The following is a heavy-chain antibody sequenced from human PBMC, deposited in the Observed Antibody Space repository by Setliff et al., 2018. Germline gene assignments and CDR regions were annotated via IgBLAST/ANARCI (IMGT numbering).Heavy chain of an antibody. Sequence: PGGSLRLSCAASGFDFKTHWMDWVRQAPGKGLEWVSAISASGRTTYSADSVKVRFTISRDNSKNTVYLEMNSLRAEDTAVYYCAKRGPYCSGGTCHYYFDYWGQGTLVTVSS. D-gene: IGHD2-15*01. CDR2: ISASGRTT. J-gene: IGHJ4*02. CDR1: GFDFKTHW. V-gene: IGHV3-23*01. CDR3: AKRGPYCSGGTCHYYFDY.